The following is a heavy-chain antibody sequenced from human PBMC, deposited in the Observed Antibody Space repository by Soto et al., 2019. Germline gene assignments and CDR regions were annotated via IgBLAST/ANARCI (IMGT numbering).Heavy chain of an antibody. D-gene: IGHD6-19*01. CDR1: GGYISSYY. CDR3: ARAGYSSGWYSTPFDY. V-gene: IGHV4-59*08. CDR2: IYYSGST. J-gene: IGHJ4*02. Sequence: SETLSLTCTVSGGYISSYYWSWIRQPPGKGLEWIGYIYYSGSTNYNPSLKSRVTISVDTSKNQFSLKLSSVTAADTAVYYCARAGYSSGWYSTPFDYWGQGTLVTVSS.